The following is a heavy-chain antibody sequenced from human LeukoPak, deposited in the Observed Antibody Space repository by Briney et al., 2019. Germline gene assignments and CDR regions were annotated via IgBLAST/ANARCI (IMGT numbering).Heavy chain of an antibody. CDR1: GFTFSSHG. Sequence: GGSLRLSCAASGFTFSSHGMHWVRQAPGKGLEWMAIIWYDGSKKYYGESVKGRFTISRDNSKNTVYLQMNSLRAEDTAVYYCARETGAVAGFDYWGQGTLVTVSS. CDR3: ARETGAVAGFDY. D-gene: IGHD6-19*01. V-gene: IGHV3-33*01. J-gene: IGHJ4*02. CDR2: IWYDGSKK.